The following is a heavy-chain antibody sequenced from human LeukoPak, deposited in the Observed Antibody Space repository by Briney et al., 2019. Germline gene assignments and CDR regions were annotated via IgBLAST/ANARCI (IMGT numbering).Heavy chain of an antibody. CDR2: ICGDGGST. V-gene: IGHV3-23*01. J-gene: IGHJ4*02. D-gene: IGHD6-13*01. CDR3: ARDSAAYSSSYFAY. Sequence: GDSLRLSCTASGFTFNSYDMSWLPQAPGKALEWVSAICGDGGSTYYVDSVKGRFAISRDKSKNTLYLHMNSLRAEDTAIYYCARDSAAYSSSYFAYWGQGTLVTVSS. CDR1: GFTFNSYD.